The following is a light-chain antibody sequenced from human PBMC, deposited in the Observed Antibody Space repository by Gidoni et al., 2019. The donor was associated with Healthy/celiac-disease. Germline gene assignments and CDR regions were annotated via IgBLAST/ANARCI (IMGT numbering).Light chain of an antibody. CDR3: QQYGTSPYT. CDR1: QSVSSSD. J-gene: IGKJ2*01. CDR2: GES. Sequence: EIVLTQSPDTLSLSPGERATLPCRASQSVSSSDLAWYQQKPGQAPRLHIYGESSKATGIPDKFSGSGSGTDFTLTISRLEPEDLAVYYCQQYGTSPYTFGQGTKLEIK. V-gene: IGKV3-20*01.